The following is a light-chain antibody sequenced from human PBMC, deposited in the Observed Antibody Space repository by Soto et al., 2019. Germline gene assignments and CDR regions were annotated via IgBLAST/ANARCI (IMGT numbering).Light chain of an antibody. V-gene: IGKV3-15*01. CDR2: GAS. J-gene: IGKJ1*01. CDR3: QQCNNWPPTWA. CDR1: QSVSSS. Sequence: EIVMTQSPATLSISPGGRATLSCRASQSVSSSLAWYQHKPGQAPRLLIYGASTRAPGVPARFSGSGSRTEFTLTISSLQSEDIAVYYCQQCNNWPPTWAFGQGIKVEIK.